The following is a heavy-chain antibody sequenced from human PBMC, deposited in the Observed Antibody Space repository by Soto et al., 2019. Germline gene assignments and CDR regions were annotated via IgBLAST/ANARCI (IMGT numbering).Heavy chain of an antibody. D-gene: IGHD5-18*01. CDR3: GRGGSDSPMAPGY. V-gene: IGHV3-74*01. CDR2: INPDGSAT. J-gene: IGHJ4*02. CDR1: GFTFSSYW. Sequence: ILSCAASGFTFSSYWMHWVRQAPGKGLVWVSRINPDGSATNYADSVKGRFTISRDNAKNTLYLQMNSLRAEDTAVFYCGRGGSDSPMAPGYWGQGTLVTVSS.